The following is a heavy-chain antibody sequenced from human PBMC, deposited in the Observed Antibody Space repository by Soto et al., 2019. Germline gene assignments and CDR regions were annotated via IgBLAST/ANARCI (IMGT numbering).Heavy chain of an antibody. CDR1: GSSLSTSGMR. Sequence: VSGPTLVNPTQTLTLTCTSSGSSLSTSGMRVNWIRQPPGKALEWLARIDWDDDKFYSTSLKTRLTISKDTSKNQVVLTMTNMDPVDTATYFCARMGNYYYFDYWGQGTLVTVSS. V-gene: IGHV2-70*04. CDR2: IDWDDDK. J-gene: IGHJ4*02. D-gene: IGHD1-7*01. CDR3: ARMGNYYYFDY.